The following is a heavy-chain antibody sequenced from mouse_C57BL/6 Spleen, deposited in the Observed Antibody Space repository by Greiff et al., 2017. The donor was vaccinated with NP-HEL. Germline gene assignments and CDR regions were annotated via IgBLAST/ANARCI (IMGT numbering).Heavy chain of an antibody. D-gene: IGHD2-4*01. V-gene: IGHV1-20*01. CDR3: ARRDYDYFDY. CDR1: GYSFTGYF. Sequence: VHVKQSGPELVKPGDSVKISCKASGYSFTGYFMNWVMQSHGKSLEWIGRINPYNGDTFYNQKFKGKATLTVDKSSSTAHMELRSLTSEDSAVYYCARRDYDYFDYWGQGTTLTVSS. CDR2: INPYNGDT. J-gene: IGHJ2*01.